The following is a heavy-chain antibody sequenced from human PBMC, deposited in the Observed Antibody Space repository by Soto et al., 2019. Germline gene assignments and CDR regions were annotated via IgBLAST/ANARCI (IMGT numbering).Heavy chain of an antibody. Sequence: AASVKVSCKASGYTFTSYYMHWVRQAPGQGLEWMGIINPSGGSTSYAQKFQGRVTMTRDTSTSTVYMELSSLRSEDTAVYYCARDPGRIVAFGGAFDIWGQGTMVTVSS. CDR1: GYTFTSYY. CDR3: ARDPGRIVAFGGAFDI. CDR2: INPSGGST. D-gene: IGHD1-26*01. V-gene: IGHV1-46*03. J-gene: IGHJ3*02.